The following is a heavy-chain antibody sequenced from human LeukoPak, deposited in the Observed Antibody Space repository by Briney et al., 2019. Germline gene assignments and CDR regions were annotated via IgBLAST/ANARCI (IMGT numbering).Heavy chain of an antibody. CDR2: IWYDGSNK. J-gene: IGHJ6*03. Sequence: GGSLRLSCAASGFTFSSYGMHWVRQAPGKGLEWVAVIWYDGSNKYYADSVKGRFTISRDNSKNTLYLQMNSLRAEDTAVYYCARASHPYYNYNYMDVWGKGTTVTVSS. CDR1: GFTFSSYG. V-gene: IGHV3-33*01. CDR3: ARASHPYYNYNYMDV.